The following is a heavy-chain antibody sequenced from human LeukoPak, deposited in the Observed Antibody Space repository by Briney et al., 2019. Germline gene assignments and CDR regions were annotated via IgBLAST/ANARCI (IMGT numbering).Heavy chain of an antibody. CDR3: ARDVAHRTVPPS. CDR2: ISSSGSTI. J-gene: IGHJ4*02. CDR1: GFTFSSYA. V-gene: IGHV3-48*04. D-gene: IGHD6-6*01. Sequence: QPGGSLRLSCAASGFTFSSYAMSWVRQAPGKGLEWVSYISSSGSTIYYADSVKGRFTISRDNAKNSLYLQMNSLRAEDTAVYYCARDVAHRTVPPSWGQGTLVTVSS.